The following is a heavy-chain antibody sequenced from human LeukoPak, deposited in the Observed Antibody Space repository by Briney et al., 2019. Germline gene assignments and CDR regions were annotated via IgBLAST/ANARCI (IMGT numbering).Heavy chain of an antibody. CDR1: GASISRSRYY. CDR2: IYSSGST. D-gene: IGHD6-13*01. J-gene: IGHJ4*02. Sequence: PSETLSLTCTVSGASISRSRYYWGWIRQPPGKGLEWIGSIYSSGSTYYNPSLKSRVTISIDTSNNLFSLRLRYVTAADTALYYCASSSWDYYFDYWGQGTLVTVSS. CDR3: ASSSWDYYFDY. V-gene: IGHV4-39*07.